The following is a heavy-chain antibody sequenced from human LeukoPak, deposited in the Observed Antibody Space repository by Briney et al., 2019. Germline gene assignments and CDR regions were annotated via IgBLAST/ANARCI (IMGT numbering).Heavy chain of an antibody. CDR2: INHSGST. J-gene: IGHJ4*02. CDR3: ARSREGSIDSSGYHDY. CDR1: GGSFSGYY. V-gene: IGHV4-34*01. D-gene: IGHD3-22*01. Sequence: SETLSLTCAVYGGSFSGYYWTWIREPPGKGLGWIGEINHSGSTNYNPSLKSRVTISVDTSKNQFSLKLSSVTAADTAVYYCARSREGSIDSSGYHDYWGQGALVTVSS.